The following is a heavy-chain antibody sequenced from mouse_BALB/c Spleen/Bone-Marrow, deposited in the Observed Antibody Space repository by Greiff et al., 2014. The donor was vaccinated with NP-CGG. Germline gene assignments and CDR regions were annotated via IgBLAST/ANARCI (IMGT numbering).Heavy chain of an antibody. J-gene: IGHJ2*01. CDR2: IDPANGNA. D-gene: IGHD2-3*01. CDR1: GFNIKDTY. Sequence: VQLQQSGVELVKPGASVRLSCTASGFNIKDTYMHWVKQRPDQGLEWIGRIDPANGNAKHDPKFQGKAAITAGTSSNTTYLQLSSLTSEDTAVYYCAIYFYFDYWGQGTTLTVSS. V-gene: IGHV14-3*02. CDR3: AIYFYFDY.